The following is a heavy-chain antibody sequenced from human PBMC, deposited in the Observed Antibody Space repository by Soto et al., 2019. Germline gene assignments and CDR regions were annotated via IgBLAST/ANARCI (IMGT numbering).Heavy chain of an antibody. Sequence: NPSETLSLTCTVSGGSISSGDYYWSWIRQPPGKGLEWIGYIYYSGSTYYNPSLKSRVTISVDTSKNQFSLKLSSVTAADTAVYYCARESAPTWFDPWGQGTLVTVSS. CDR1: GGSISSGDYY. CDR2: IYYSGST. CDR3: ARESAPTWFDP. J-gene: IGHJ5*02. V-gene: IGHV4-30-4*01.